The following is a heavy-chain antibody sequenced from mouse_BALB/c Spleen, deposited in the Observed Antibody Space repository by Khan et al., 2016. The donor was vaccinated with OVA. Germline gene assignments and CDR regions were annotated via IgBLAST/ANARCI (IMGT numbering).Heavy chain of an antibody. CDR3: ATYYYGSSRYFDY. J-gene: IGHJ2*01. Sequence: VQLKESGAELVKPGASVKLSCTLSGFNIKDTYMHWVKQRPEQGLEWIGRIDPANGNTKYDPKFPGKATITADTSSNTAYLQLSSLTSEDTAVYYCATYYYGSSRYFDYWGQGTTLTVSS. D-gene: IGHD1-1*01. V-gene: IGHV14-3*02. CDR2: IDPANGNT. CDR1: GFNIKDTY.